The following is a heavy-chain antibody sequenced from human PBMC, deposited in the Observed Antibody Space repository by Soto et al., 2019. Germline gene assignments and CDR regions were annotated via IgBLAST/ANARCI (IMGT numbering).Heavy chain of an antibody. Sequence: PGGSLRLSCTASGFTFSSYGMHWVRQAPGKGLEWVAVISYDGSNKYYADSVKGRFTISRDNSKNTLYLQMNSLRAEDTAVYYCAKPAQGVLRYFDWLLYDGYYFDYWGQGTLVTVSS. J-gene: IGHJ4*02. V-gene: IGHV3-30*18. D-gene: IGHD3-9*01. CDR3: AKPAQGVLRYFDWLLYDGYYFDY. CDR1: GFTFSSYG. CDR2: ISYDGSNK.